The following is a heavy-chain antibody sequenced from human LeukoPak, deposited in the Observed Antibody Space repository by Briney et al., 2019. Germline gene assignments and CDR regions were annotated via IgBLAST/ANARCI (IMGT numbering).Heavy chain of an antibody. J-gene: IGHJ4*02. D-gene: IGHD3-9*01. CDR2: FDPEDGET. CDR3: ATLYYDILTGINYSGFDY. Sequence: ASVKVSCKASGYTFTGYYMHWVRQAPGKGLEWMGGFDPEDGETIYAQKFQGRVTMTEDTSTDTAYMELSSLRSEDTAVYYCATLYYDILTGINYSGFDYWGQGTLVTVSS. V-gene: IGHV1-24*01. CDR1: GYTFTGYY.